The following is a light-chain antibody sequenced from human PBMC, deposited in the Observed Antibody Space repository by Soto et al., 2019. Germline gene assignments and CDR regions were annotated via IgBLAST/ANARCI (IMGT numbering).Light chain of an antibody. CDR3: SSYTSSSTRV. CDR2: EDS. CDR1: SRDVGGYNY. J-gene: IGLJ1*01. V-gene: IGLV2-14*01. Sequence: QSAVTQPASVSGSPGQSITISCTGTSRDVGGYNYVSWYQQHPDKAPKLLIYEDSNRPSGVSDRFSGSKSGNTASLTISGLQAEDEADYYCSSYTSSSTRVFGTGTKVTVL.